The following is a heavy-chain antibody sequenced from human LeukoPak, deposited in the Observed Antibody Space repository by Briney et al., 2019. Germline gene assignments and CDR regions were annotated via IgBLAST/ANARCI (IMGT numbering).Heavy chain of an antibody. Sequence: SETLALTCAVYGGAFRGFYLRWIRQPPGKGLAWVGEINHSGSTNYNPSLKSRVTISVDTSKNQFSLKLSSVTAADTAVYYCARGWPPYSSSWYYFDYWGQGTLVTVSS. CDR3: ARGWPPYSSSWYYFDY. J-gene: IGHJ4*02. D-gene: IGHD6-13*01. V-gene: IGHV4-34*01. CDR1: GGAFRGFY. CDR2: INHSGST.